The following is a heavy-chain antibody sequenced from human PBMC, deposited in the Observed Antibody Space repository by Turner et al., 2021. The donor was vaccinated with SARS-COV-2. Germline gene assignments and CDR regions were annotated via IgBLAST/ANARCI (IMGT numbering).Heavy chain of an antibody. CDR1: GGTFSTYA. J-gene: IGHJ4*02. D-gene: IGHD6-13*01. CDR3: ARVGVGGSSWPKDFDY. Sequence: QVQLVQSGAEVKKPGSSVKVSCKASGGTFSTYAISWVRQAPGQGLEWMGGIIPIFGTANYARKFKGRVTITADESTSTAYRELSSLRSEDTAVYYCARVGVGGSSWPKDFDYWGQGTLVTVSS. V-gene: IGHV1-69*01. CDR2: IIPIFGTA.